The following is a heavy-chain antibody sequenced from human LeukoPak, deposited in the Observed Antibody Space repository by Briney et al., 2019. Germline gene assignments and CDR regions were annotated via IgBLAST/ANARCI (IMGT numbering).Heavy chain of an antibody. CDR3: AREKYSSSSVPFDY. Sequence: GASVKVSCKASGGTFSSYAISWVRQAPGQGLEWMGGIIPIFGTANYAQKFQGRVTITADESTSTAYMELSSLRSEDTAVYYCAREKYSSSSVPFDYWGQGTLVTVSS. D-gene: IGHD6-6*01. CDR2: IIPIFGTA. V-gene: IGHV1-69*13. J-gene: IGHJ4*02. CDR1: GGTFSSYA.